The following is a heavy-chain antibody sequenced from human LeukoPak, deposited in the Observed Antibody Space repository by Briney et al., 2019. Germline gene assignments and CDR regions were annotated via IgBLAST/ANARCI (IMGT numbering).Heavy chain of an antibody. CDR1: GFTFSSYG. D-gene: IGHD3-16*01. CDR2: ISYDGSNK. V-gene: IGHV3-30*03. J-gene: IGHJ4*02. Sequence: GSLRLSCAASGFTFSSYGMHWVRQAPGKGLEWVAVISYDGSNKYYADSVKGRFTISRDNSKNTLYLQMNSLRAEDTAVYYCARGRASSPFMITFGGVNDYWGQGTLVTVSS. CDR3: ARGRASSPFMITFGGVNDY.